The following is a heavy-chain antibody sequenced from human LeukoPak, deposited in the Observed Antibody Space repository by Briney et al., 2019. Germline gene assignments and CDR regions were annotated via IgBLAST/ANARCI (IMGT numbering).Heavy chain of an antibody. Sequence: ASVTVSCKASGYTFTGYYMHWVRQAPGQGLEWMGWINPNSGGTNYAQKFQGRVTMTRDTSISTAYMELSRLRSDDTAVYYCARDIAVAGTRYYGMDVWGQGTTVTVSS. CDR3: ARDIAVAGTRYYGMDV. CDR2: INPNSGGT. D-gene: IGHD6-19*01. CDR1: GYTFTGYY. V-gene: IGHV1-2*02. J-gene: IGHJ6*02.